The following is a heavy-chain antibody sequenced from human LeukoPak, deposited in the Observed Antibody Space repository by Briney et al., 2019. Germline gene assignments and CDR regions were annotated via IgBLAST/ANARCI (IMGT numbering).Heavy chain of an antibody. J-gene: IGHJ4*02. D-gene: IGHD3-10*01. CDR1: GFTFSDYS. CDR2: IDTSGTTI. CDR3: ARAVLLWFGDNFDY. V-gene: IGHV3-48*01. Sequence: GGSLRLSCVASGFTFSDYSMNWVRQAPGKGLEWLSYIDTSGTTIYYADSVKGRFTISRDNSKNTLYLQMNSLRAEDTAVYYCARAVLLWFGDNFDYWGQGTLVTVSS.